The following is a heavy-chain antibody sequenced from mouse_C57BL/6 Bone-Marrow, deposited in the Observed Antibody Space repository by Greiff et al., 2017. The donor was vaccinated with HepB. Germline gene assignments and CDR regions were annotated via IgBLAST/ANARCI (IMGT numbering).Heavy chain of an antibody. CDR1: GYTFTDYY. D-gene: IGHD2-5*01. V-gene: IGHV1-76*01. Sequence: VQLQQSGAELVRPGASVKLSCKASGYTFTDYYINWVKQRPGQGLEWIARIYPGSGNTYYNEKFKGKATLTAEKSSSTAYMQLSSLTSEDSAVYFCARRPYSNYEDYAMDYWGQGTSVTVSS. CDR3: ARRPYSNYEDYAMDY. J-gene: IGHJ4*01. CDR2: IYPGSGNT.